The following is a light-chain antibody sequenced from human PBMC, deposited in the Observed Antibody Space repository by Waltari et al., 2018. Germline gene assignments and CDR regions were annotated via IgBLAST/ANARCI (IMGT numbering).Light chain of an antibody. Sequence: DIGTTKSPLSLPVTPGEPPSISCRSSQSPLHSNGYNYLDWYLQKPGQSPQILIYLGSNRASGVPDRFFGSGSGTDFTLHISRVEAEDAGVYYCMEALQSVTFGQGTRLEIK. CDR2: LGS. J-gene: IGKJ5*01. CDR1: QSPLHSNGYNY. CDR3: MEALQSVT. V-gene: IGKV2-28*01.